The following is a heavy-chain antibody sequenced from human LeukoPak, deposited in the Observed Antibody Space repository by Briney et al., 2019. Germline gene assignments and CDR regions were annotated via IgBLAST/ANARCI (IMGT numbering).Heavy chain of an antibody. V-gene: IGHV1-69*13. J-gene: IGHJ6*03. CDR1: GYTFTSYD. CDR3: ARGPSVLRYFDWLSQYYYYYYMDV. CDR2: IIPIFGTA. Sequence: SVKVSCKASGYTFTSYDISWVRQAPGQGLEWMGGIIPIFGTANYAQKFQGRVTITADESTSTAYMELSSLRSEDTAVYYCARGPSVLRYFDWLSQYYYYYYMDVWGKGTTVTISS. D-gene: IGHD3-9*01.